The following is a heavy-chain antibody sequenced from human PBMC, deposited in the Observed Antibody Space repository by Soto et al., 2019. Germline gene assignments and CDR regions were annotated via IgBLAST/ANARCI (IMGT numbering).Heavy chain of an antibody. CDR1: GFTFSSYG. V-gene: IGHV3-30*18. CDR3: AKADSGYDSPFDY. D-gene: IGHD5-12*01. J-gene: IGHJ4*02. CDR2: ISYDGSNK. Sequence: QVQLVESGGGVVQPGRSLRLSCAASGFTFSSYGMHWVRQAPGEGLEWVAVISYDGSNKYYADSVKGRFTISRDNSKNTLYLQMNSLRAEDTAVYYCAKADSGYDSPFDYWGQGTLVTVSS.